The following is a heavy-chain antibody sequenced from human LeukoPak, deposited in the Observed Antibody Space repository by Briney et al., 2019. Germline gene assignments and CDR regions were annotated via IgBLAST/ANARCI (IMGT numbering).Heavy chain of an antibody. CDR1: GYTFTGYY. CDR3: ARALRDITIFGVVILGSYYFDY. V-gene: IGHV1-2*02. D-gene: IGHD3-3*01. CDR2: INPKSGGT. Sequence: ASVKVSCKASGYTFTGYYMHWVRQAPGQGLEWMGWINPKSGGTNYAQKFQGRVTMTRDTSISTAYMDMSSLRSEDTAVYYCARALRDITIFGVVILGSYYFDYWGQGTLVTVSS. J-gene: IGHJ4*02.